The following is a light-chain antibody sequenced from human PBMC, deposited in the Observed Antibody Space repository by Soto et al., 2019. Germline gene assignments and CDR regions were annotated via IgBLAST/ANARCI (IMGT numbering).Light chain of an antibody. CDR1: QSVSGSY. CDR3: QQYGSTPT. Sequence: IVLTQSPGTLSLSQGERATLSCRASQSVSGSYLAWHQQKPGQAPRLLIYGASSRATGIPDRFTGSGSGTDFTLTISRLEPEDFAVYYCQQYGSTPTFGQGTKVDIK. J-gene: IGKJ1*01. CDR2: GAS. V-gene: IGKV3-20*01.